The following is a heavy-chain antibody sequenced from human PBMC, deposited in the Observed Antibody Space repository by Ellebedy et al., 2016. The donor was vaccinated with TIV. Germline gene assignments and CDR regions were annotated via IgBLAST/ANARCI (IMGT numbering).Heavy chain of an antibody. Sequence: GGSLRLXCAASGFTFGAHGMHWVRQAPGKGPEWVAVIWYDGSNKYYADSVRGRFFISRDNSDNTLYLQMTSLEVEDTAIYFCARGNWYQDYWGQGTLVTVSS. CDR2: IWYDGSNK. V-gene: IGHV3-33*01. CDR3: ARGNWYQDY. J-gene: IGHJ4*02. CDR1: GFTFGAHG. D-gene: IGHD6-13*01.